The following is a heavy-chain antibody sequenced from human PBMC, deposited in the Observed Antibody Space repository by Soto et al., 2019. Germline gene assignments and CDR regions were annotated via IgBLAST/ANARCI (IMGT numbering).Heavy chain of an antibody. CDR2: IYYTGNT. CDR1: GASISGGDYY. CDR3: ARATYDSSTYYLDY. Sequence: QVQLQESGPGLVKPSQTLSLTCTVSGASISGGDYYWTWIRQPPGKGLEWIGSIYYTGNTYSNPSLESRLSISVDPSNNKFALRLTSVTAPDTALYSCARATYDSSTYYLDYWGQGTLVTVSS. J-gene: IGHJ4*02. D-gene: IGHD3-22*01. V-gene: IGHV4-30-4*01.